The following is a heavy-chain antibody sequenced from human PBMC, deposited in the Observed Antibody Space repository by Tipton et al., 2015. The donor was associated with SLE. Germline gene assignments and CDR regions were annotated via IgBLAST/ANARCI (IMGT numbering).Heavy chain of an antibody. J-gene: IGHJ4*02. D-gene: IGHD6-19*01. Sequence: TLSLTCTVSGGSISSYYWSWIRQPPGKGLEWIGSIYYSGSTYYNPSLKSRVTISVDTSKNQFSLKLSSVTAADTAVYYCARQGCSGWYGGYWGQGTLVTVSS. CDR1: GGSISSYY. CDR2: IYYSGST. V-gene: IGHV4-39*01. CDR3: ARQGCSGWYGGY.